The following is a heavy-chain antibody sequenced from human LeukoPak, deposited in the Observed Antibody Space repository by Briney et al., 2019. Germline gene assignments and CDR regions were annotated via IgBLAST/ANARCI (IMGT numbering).Heavy chain of an antibody. CDR3: ARGPPDYYDILTGYYEPLIDY. D-gene: IGHD3-9*01. V-gene: IGHV1-2*02. J-gene: IGHJ4*02. CDR1: GYTFTGYY. Sequence: ASVKVSCKASGYTFTGYYMHWVRQAPGQGREWMGWINPNSGGTNYAQKFQGRVTMTRDTSISTAYMELSRLRSDDTAVYYCARGPPDYYDILTGYYEPLIDYWGQGTLVTVSS. CDR2: INPNSGGT.